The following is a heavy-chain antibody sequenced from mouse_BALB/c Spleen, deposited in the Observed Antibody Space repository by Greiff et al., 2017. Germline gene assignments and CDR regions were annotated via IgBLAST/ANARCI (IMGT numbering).Heavy chain of an antibody. J-gene: IGHJ4*01. V-gene: IGHV1S81*02. Sequence: QVQLQQPGAELVKPGASVKLPCKASGYTFTSYWMHWVKQRPGQGLEWIGEINPSNGRTNYNEKFKSKATLTVDKSSSTAYMQLSSLTSEDSAVYYCAREGGSYAMDYWGQGTSVTVSS. CDR3: AREGGSYAMDY. CDR1: GYTFTSYW. CDR2: INPSNGRT.